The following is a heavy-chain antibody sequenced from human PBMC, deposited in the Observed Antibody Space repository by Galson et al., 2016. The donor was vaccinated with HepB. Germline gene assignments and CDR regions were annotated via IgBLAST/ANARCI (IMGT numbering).Heavy chain of an antibody. CDR1: GFTFSSYG. Sequence: SLRLSCAASGFTFSSYGMYWVRQAPGKGLEWVAVISYDGSKQYYADSVKGRFTISRDNSKNTLYLQMSSLRAEDTAVYYCAKDGFLEGDYYYYGMDVWGRGTVVTVSS. CDR2: ISYDGSKQ. V-gene: IGHV3-30*18. D-gene: IGHD3-3*01. CDR3: AKDGFLEGDYYYYGMDV. J-gene: IGHJ6*02.